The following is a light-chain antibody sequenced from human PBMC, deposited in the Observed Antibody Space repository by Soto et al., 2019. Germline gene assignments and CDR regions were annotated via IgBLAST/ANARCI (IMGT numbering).Light chain of an antibody. CDR3: LQYDSYPYS. Sequence: DIQMTQSPSTLSASVGDRVTITCRASQGISSWLAWYQQKPGKAPKLLIYDASNLQTGVPRRFSGSQTGTEFTLTISGLQPDDYASYFCLQYDSYPYSFGQRTKVDI. CDR2: DAS. CDR1: QGISSW. J-gene: IGKJ2*01. V-gene: IGKV1-5*01.